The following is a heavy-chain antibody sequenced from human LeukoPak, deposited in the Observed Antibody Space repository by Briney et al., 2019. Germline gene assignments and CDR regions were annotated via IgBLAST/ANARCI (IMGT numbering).Heavy chain of an antibody. CDR3: ARASLEPYYYYYYYMDV. J-gene: IGHJ6*03. CDR2: IIPIFGTA. CDR1: GGTFSSYA. D-gene: IGHD1-1*01. Sequence: ASVKVSCKASGGTFSSYAISWVRRAPGQGLEWMGGIIPIFGTANYAQKFQGRVTITADESTSTAYMELSSLRSEDTAVYYCARASLEPYYYYYYYMDVWGKGTTVTVSS. V-gene: IGHV1-69*01.